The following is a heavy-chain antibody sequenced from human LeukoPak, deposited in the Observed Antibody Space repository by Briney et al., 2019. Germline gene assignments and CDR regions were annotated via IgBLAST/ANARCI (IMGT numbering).Heavy chain of an antibody. V-gene: IGHV3-74*01. CDR2: MNTDGSST. CDR3: AVSNWMDP. Sequence: GGSLRLSCAASGFIFSSYWMHWVRQVPGKGLVWVSRMNTDGSSTSYADSVKGRFTISRDNSKNTLYLQMDSLTVEDTAVYYCAVSNWMDPWGQGTLVTVSS. CDR1: GFIFSSYW. J-gene: IGHJ5*02.